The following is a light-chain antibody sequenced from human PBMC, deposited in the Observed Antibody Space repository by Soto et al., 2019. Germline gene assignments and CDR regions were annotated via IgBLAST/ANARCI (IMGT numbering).Light chain of an antibody. J-gene: IGKJ2*01. CDR2: LGS. CDR3: MQALQTPFT. V-gene: IGKV2-28*01. Sequence: DIVMTQSPLSLPVTPGEPASISCRSSQSLLHSNGYNYFDWYLQKPGQSPQLLIYLGSNRASGVTDRFRGSGSGKDVIQKSGRVEVEDVGGYYCMQALQTPFTFDLGTKLEIK. CDR1: QSLLHSNGYNY.